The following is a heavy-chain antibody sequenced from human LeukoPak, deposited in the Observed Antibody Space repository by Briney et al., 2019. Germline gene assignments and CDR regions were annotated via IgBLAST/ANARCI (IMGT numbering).Heavy chain of an antibody. J-gene: IGHJ5*02. CDR1: GFSVGYYA. CDR3: VKDLTYGDGRWEFDV. Sequence: GGPVSLLCEVWGFSVGYYATVWVRQARGKAREGVCGMYGSGSGTFYTDAVKGRFSISKDNSKNIVYLQMNSLRVEDTAIYRCVKDLTYGDGRWEFDVWGQGTLVTVSS. CDR2: MYGSGSGT. D-gene: IGHD2-8*01. V-gene: IGHV3-23*01.